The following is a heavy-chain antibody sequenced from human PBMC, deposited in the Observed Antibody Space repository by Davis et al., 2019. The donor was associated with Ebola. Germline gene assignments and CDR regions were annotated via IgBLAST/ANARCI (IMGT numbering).Heavy chain of an antibody. V-gene: IGHV3-53*05. D-gene: IGHD2-8*01. CDR3: ATSMLPTDY. CDR2: IYSGGST. Sequence: GESLKISCAASGFTVSSNYMSWVRQAPGKGLEWVSVIYSGGSTYYADSVKGRFTISRDNSKNTLYLQMNSLRAEDTAVYYCATSMLPTDYWGQGTLVTVSS. J-gene: IGHJ4*02. CDR1: GFTVSSNY.